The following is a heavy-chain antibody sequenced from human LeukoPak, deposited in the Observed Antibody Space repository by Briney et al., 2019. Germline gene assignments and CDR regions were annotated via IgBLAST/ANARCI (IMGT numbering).Heavy chain of an antibody. V-gene: IGHV1-2*02. CDR3: ARSGDYDILTGYYLGYFDY. CDR1: GYTLTDYY. CDR2: INPNSGGT. J-gene: IGHJ4*02. Sequence: EASVKVSCKASGYTLTDYYMHWVRQAPGQGLEWMGWINPNSGGTNYAQKFQGRVTMTRDTSISTAYMELSRLRSDDTAVYYCARSGDYDILTGYYLGYFDYWGQGTLVTVSS. D-gene: IGHD3-9*01.